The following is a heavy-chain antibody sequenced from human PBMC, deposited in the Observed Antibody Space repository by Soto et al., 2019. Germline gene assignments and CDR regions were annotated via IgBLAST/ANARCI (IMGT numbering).Heavy chain of an antibody. D-gene: IGHD3-22*01. V-gene: IGHV3-72*01. CDR1: GFTFSDHC. J-gene: IGHJ6*02. CDR2: TRNKANSYTT. Sequence: GGSLRLSCAASGFTFSDHCMDWVRQAPGKGLEWVGRTRNKANSYTTEYAASVKGRFTISRDDSKNSLYLQMNSLKTEDTAVYYCARFDYYDSSGYYTLGYYYGMDVWGQGTTVTVSS. CDR3: ARFDYYDSSGYYTLGYYYGMDV.